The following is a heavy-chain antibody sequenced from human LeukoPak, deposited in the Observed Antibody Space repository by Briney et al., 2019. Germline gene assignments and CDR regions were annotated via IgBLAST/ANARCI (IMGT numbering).Heavy chain of an antibody. CDR2: IYYSGST. D-gene: IGHD6-13*01. J-gene: IGHJ4*02. Sequence: PSETLSLTCTVSGGSVSSYYWSWIRQPPGKGLEWIGYIYYSGSTNYNPSLKSRVTMSVDTSKNQFSLKLSSVTAADTAVYYCAREPIAGTFDYWGQGTLVTVSS. CDR3: AREPIAGTFDY. V-gene: IGHV4-59*02. CDR1: GGSVSSYY.